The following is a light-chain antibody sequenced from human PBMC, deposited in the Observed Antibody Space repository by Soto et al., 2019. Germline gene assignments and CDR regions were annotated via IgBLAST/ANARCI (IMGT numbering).Light chain of an antibody. CDR1: SVDINY. V-gene: IGLV2-8*01. CDR2: EVT. J-gene: IGLJ3*02. CDR3: SSYAGRDIWV. Sequence: SALTQPPSASGSRGQSVTISCTGTSVDINYVSWFQQHPGKAPKLIICEVTKRPSGVPDRFSGSKSGNTASLTVSGLQDDDEADYYCSSYAGRDIWVFGGGTQLTVL.